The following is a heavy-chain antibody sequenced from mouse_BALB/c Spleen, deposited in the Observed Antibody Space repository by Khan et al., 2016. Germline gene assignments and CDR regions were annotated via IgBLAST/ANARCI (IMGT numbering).Heavy chain of an antibody. J-gene: IGHJ4*01. CDR3: TRSAYGNHPYYAMDY. Sequence: QVQLQQSGTELVRPGASVKLSCKASGYSFTRYWMNWVKQRPGQGLEWIGMIHPSDSESRLNQKFKDKATLTVDNSSSIAYMQLSSPTSEDSAGDSCTRSAYGNHPYYAMDYWGQGTSVTVSS. D-gene: IGHD2-1*01. CDR1: GYSFTRYW. V-gene: IGHV1S82*01. CDR2: IHPSDSES.